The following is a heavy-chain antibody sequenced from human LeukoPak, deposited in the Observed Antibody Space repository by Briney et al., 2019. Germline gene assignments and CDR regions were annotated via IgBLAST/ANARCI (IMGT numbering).Heavy chain of an antibody. Sequence: PGRSLRLSCAASGFTFSNYAMHWVRQDSGRGLDWVAVISHDRINTYYADSVKGRFTISRDNSKNTLYLQVNSLRVEDTAVYYCVKDQREAYRSGWSRGFDYWGQASQPTVSS. CDR3: VKDQREAYRSGWSRGFDY. CDR1: GFTFSNYA. V-gene: IGHV3-30*18. CDR2: ISHDRINT. D-gene: IGHD6-19*01. J-gene: IGHJ4*02.